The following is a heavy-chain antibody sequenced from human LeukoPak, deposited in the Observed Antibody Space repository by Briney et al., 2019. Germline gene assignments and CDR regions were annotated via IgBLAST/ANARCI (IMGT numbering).Heavy chain of an antibody. D-gene: IGHD3-10*01. J-gene: IGHJ6*04. V-gene: IGHV1-18*04. CDR2: ISAYNGNT. Sequence: GASVKVSCKASGYTFTSYGISWVRQAPGQGLEWMGWISAYNGNTNYAQKLQGRVTMTTDTSTSTAYMELRSLRSDDTAVYYCARDRSYYYGSGSFYYCGMDVWGKGTTVTVSS. CDR3: ARDRSYYYGSGSFYYCGMDV. CDR1: GYTFTSYG.